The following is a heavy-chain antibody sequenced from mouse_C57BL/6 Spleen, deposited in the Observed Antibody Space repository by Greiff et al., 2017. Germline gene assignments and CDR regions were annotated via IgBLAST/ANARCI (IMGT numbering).Heavy chain of an antibody. J-gene: IGHJ4*01. D-gene: IGHD2-3*01. Sequence: VKLQQPGAELVKPGASVKLSCKASGYTFTSYWMHWVKQRPGQGLEWIGMIHPNSGSTNYNEKFKSKATLTVDKSSSTAYMQLSSLTSEDSAVYYCARGYDPSYAMDYWGQGTSVTVSS. V-gene: IGHV1-64*01. CDR2: IHPNSGST. CDR3: ARGYDPSYAMDY. CDR1: GYTFTSYW.